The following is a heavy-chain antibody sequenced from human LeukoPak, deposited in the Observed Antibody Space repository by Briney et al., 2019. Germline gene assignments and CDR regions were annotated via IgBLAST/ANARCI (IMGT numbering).Heavy chain of an antibody. Sequence: GGTLRLSCAASGFTFSRNGMTWVRQAPGKGLEWVSAISGSGGNTYYADSVKGRFTISRDNSKNTLYLQMNSLRPEDTAVYYCAKDRRAGSYDYWGQGTLVTVSS. CDR2: ISGSGGNT. D-gene: IGHD3-10*01. CDR1: GFTFSRNG. V-gene: IGHV3-23*01. J-gene: IGHJ4*02. CDR3: AKDRRAGSYDY.